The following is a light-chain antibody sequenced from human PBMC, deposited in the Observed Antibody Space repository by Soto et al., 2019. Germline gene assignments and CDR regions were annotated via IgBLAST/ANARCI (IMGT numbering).Light chain of an antibody. Sequence: EIVLTQSPATLSLSPGERATLSCRASQSVSSYLAWYHQKPGQAPRLLLYDASNRASGIPARFSGSGSGTDFTLTISSLEPEDFAVYYCQHRSNWPPGTFGGGTKVEIK. CDR3: QHRSNWPPGT. V-gene: IGKV3-11*01. CDR2: DAS. J-gene: IGKJ4*01. CDR1: QSVSSY.